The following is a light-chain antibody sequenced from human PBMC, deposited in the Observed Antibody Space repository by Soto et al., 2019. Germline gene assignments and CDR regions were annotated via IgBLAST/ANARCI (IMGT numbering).Light chain of an antibody. CDR2: DVS. CDR3: SSYTSSSTLVV. Sequence: QSVLTQPASVSGSPGQSITISCTGTSSDVGGYNYVSWYQQHPGKAPKLMIYDVSNRPSGVSNRFSGSKSGNTASLTISGLQAEEEADYYCSSYTSSSTLVVFGGGTNVTVL. J-gene: IGLJ2*01. CDR1: SSDVGGYNY. V-gene: IGLV2-14*01.